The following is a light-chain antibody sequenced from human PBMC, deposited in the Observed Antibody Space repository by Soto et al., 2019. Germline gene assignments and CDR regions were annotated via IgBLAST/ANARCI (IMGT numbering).Light chain of an antibody. Sequence: IELTQSPGTLSFSPGERATLSFRASQSVSSSYLAWYQQKPGQAPRLLIYGASSRATGIPDRFSGSGSGTDFTLTISRLEPEDFAVYYCQQYGSSPTWTFGQGTKVDIK. CDR3: QQYGSSPTWT. V-gene: IGKV3-20*01. J-gene: IGKJ1*01. CDR1: QSVSSSY. CDR2: GAS.